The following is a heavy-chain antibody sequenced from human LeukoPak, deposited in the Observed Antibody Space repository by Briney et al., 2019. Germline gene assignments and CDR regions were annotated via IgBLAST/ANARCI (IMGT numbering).Heavy chain of an antibody. CDR3: ARDGPGTYFDS. J-gene: IGHJ4*02. V-gene: IGHV4-4*07. Sequence: SETLSLTCTVSGGSISNYYWTWIRQPAGEGLEWIGRIYSSGTTNYKPALKSRVTVSVDTSKNQVSLKLSSVTAADTAVYYCARDGPGTYFDSWGQGTLVTVSS. CDR2: IYSSGTT. CDR1: GGSISNYY.